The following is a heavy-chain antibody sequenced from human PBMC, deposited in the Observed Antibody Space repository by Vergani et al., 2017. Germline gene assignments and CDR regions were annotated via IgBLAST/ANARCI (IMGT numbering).Heavy chain of an antibody. CDR1: GYSISSGYY. J-gene: IGHJ4*02. CDR2: IYHSGST. V-gene: IGHV4-38-2*02. CDR3: ATLEGYCSSTSCYPFDY. D-gene: IGHD2-2*01. Sequence: QVQLQESGPGLVKPSETLSLTCTVSGYSISSGYYWGWIRQPPGKGLEWIGSIYHSGSTYYNPSLKSRFTISVDTSKNQFSLKLSSVTAAATSVYYCATLEGYCSSTSCYPFDYWGQGTLVTVSS.